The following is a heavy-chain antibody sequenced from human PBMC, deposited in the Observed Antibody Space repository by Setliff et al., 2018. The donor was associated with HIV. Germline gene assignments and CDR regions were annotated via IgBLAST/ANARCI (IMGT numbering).Heavy chain of an antibody. CDR3: AREQLGFGPPRGMDV. CDR2: VNAANGNT. CDR1: GYTFTTYA. J-gene: IGHJ6*02. D-gene: IGHD6-13*01. Sequence: ASVKVSCKASGYTFTTYAMHWVRQAPGQRLEWVGWVNAANGNTKYSQKFQGRVTIIRDTSASTAYMELSSLRSEDTAVYYCAREQLGFGPPRGMDVWGQGTTVTVSS. V-gene: IGHV1-3*01.